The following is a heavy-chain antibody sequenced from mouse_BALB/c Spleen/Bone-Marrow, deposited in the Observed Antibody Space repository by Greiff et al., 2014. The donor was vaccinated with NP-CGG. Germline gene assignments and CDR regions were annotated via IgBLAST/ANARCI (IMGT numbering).Heavy chain of an antibody. V-gene: IGHV1-67*01. D-gene: IGHD3-2*01. Sequence: LVESGPELVRPGVSVKISCKGSGYTFTDYAMHWVKQSHAKSLEWIGVISTYSGNTNYNQKLKGKATMTVDKSSSTAYMELARLTSEDSAIYYCARGRQLGLRSFAYWGQGTLVTVSA. CDR3: ARGRQLGLRSFAY. CDR2: ISTYSGNT. J-gene: IGHJ3*01. CDR1: GYTFTDYA.